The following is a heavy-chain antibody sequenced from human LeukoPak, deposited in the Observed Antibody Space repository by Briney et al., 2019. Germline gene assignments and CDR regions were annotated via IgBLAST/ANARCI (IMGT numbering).Heavy chain of an antibody. CDR1: GFTFSSYA. CDR3: AKAYYYDSSGYYGDAFDI. D-gene: IGHD3-22*01. CDR2: ISGSGGST. J-gene: IGHJ3*02. Sequence: GGSLRLSCAASGFTFSSYAMSWVRQAPGKGLEWVSAISGSGGSTYYADSAKGRFTISRDNSKNTLYLQMNSLRAEDAAVYYCAKAYYYDSSGYYGDAFDIRGQGTMVTVSS. V-gene: IGHV3-23*01.